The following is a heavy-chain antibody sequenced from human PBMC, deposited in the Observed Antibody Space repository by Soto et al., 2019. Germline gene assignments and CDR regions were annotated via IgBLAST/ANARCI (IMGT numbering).Heavy chain of an antibody. D-gene: IGHD3-3*01. V-gene: IGHV3-33*01. CDR1: GFTFSSYG. CDR3: ARGRDVLRFLEWFDPHRPYYYYGMDV. Sequence: GGSLRLSCAASGFTFSSYGMHWVRQAPGKGLEWVAVIWYDGSNKYYADSVKGRFTISRDNSKNTLYLQMNSLRAEDTAVYYCARGRDVLRFLEWFDPHRPYYYYGMDVWGQGTTVTVSS. J-gene: IGHJ6*02. CDR2: IWYDGSNK.